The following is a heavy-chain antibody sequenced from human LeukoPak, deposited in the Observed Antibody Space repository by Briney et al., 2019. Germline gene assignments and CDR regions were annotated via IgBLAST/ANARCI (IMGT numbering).Heavy chain of an antibody. CDR2: INPSGGST. V-gene: IGHV1-46*03. D-gene: IGHD2-15*01. CDR1: GYTFTSYY. Sequence: ASVKVSCKASGYTFTSYYMHWVRQAPGQGLEWMGIINPSGGSTSYAQKFQGRVTMTRDTSTSTVYMELSSLRSQDTAVYYCATGYCSGGSCYSVDYWGQGTLVTVSS. CDR3: ATGYCSGGSCYSVDY. J-gene: IGHJ4*02.